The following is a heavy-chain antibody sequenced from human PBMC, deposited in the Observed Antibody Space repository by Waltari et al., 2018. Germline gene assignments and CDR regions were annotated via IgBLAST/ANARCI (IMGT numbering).Heavy chain of an antibody. D-gene: IGHD2-15*01. Sequence: QLQLQESGPGLVKPSETLSLTCTVSGGSISSSSYYWGWIRQPPGKGLEWIGSIYYSGSTYYNPSLKSRVTISVDTSKNQFSLKLSSVTAADTAVYYCARIRVDCSGGSCYLDWFDPWGHGTLVTVSS. J-gene: IGHJ5*02. CDR2: IYYSGST. CDR3: ARIRVDCSGGSCYLDWFDP. V-gene: IGHV4-39*01. CDR1: GGSISSSSYY.